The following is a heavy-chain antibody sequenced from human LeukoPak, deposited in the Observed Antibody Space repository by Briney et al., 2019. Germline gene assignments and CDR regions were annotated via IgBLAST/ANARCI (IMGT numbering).Heavy chain of an antibody. D-gene: IGHD5-18*01. J-gene: IGHJ4*02. CDR3: AREDTPMVNPFDY. CDR2: IYNSGST. Sequence: SETLSLTCAVSDYSIRSGGYSWNWIRQPPGKGLEWIGYIYNSGSTNYNPSLKSRVTISVDTSKNQFSLRLRYVTAADTAVYYCAREDTPMVNPFDYWGQGTLVTVSS. V-gene: IGHV4-30-4*07. CDR1: DYSIRSGGYS.